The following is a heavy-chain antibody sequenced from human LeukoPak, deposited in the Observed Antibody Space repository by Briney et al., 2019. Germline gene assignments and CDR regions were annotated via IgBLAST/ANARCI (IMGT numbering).Heavy chain of an antibody. D-gene: IGHD5-24*01. CDR2: IYYSGST. V-gene: IGHV4-59*08. CDR1: GGSINSYY. Sequence: SETLSLTCTVSGGSINSYYWSWIRQPPGKGLEWIAYIYYSGSTNYNPSLKSRVTISVDTSKNQFSLKLTSVTAEDTAVYYCARQLGDGYNLVYWFDPWGQGTLVTVSS. CDR3: ARQLGDGYNLVYWFDP. J-gene: IGHJ5*02.